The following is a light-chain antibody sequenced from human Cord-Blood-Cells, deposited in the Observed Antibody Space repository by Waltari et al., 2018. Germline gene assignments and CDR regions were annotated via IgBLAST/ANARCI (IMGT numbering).Light chain of an antibody. CDR3: QQYDNLPPLT. CDR2: DAS. CDR1: QDISNY. Sequence: DIQMNQSPFSLSASVGDRVTITCQASQDISNYLNWYKQKPGKAPKLLINDASNLETGVPSRFSGSGSGTDFTFTISSLQPEDIATYYCQQYDNLPPLTFGGGTKVEIK. J-gene: IGKJ4*01. V-gene: IGKV1-33*01.